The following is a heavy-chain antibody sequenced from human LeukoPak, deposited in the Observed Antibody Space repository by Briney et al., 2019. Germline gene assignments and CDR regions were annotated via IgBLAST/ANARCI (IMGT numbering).Heavy chain of an antibody. CDR2: INTNTGNP. CDR1: GYTFTSYG. J-gene: IGHJ3*02. V-gene: IGHV7-4-1*02. D-gene: IGHD1-26*01. CDR3: ATPQGYRSGGIDAFDI. Sequence: GASVKVSCKASGYTFTSYGISWVRQAPGQGLEWMGWINTNTGNPTYAQGFTGRFVFSLDTSVSTAYLQISSLKAEDTAVYYCATPQGYRSGGIDAFDIWGQGTMVTVSS.